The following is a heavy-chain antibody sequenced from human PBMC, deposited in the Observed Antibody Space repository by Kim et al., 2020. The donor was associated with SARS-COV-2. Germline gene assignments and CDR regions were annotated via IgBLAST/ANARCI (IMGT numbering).Heavy chain of an antibody. CDR3: ARRKVGWPFDY. V-gene: IGHV4-39*01. Sequence: SETLSLTCTVSGGSISSSSYYWGWIRQPPGKGLEWIGSIYYSGSTYYNPSLKSRVTISVDTSKNQFSLKLSSVTAADTAVYYCARRKVGWPFDYWGQGTLVTVSS. CDR2: IYYSGST. CDR1: GGSISSSSYY. J-gene: IGHJ4*02. D-gene: IGHD1-26*01.